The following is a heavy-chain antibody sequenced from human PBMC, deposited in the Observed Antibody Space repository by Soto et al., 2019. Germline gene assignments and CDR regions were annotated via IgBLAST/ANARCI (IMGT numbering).Heavy chain of an antibody. CDR3: AKDRGVTTVTRFDY. V-gene: IGHV3-30*18. J-gene: IGHJ4*02. CDR1: GFTFSSYG. D-gene: IGHD4-17*01. Sequence: QVQLVESGGGVVQPGRSLRLSCAASGFTFSSYGMHWVRQAPGKGLEWVAVISYDGSNKYYADSVKGRFTISRDNSKNTLYLQMNGLRAEDTAVYYCAKDRGVTTVTRFDYWGQGTLVTVSS. CDR2: ISYDGSNK.